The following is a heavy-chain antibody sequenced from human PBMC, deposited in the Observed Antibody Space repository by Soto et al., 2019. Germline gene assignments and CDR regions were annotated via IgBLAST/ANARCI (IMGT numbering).Heavy chain of an antibody. CDR1: GGTFSSSA. V-gene: IGHV1-69*12. D-gene: IGHD4-17*01. J-gene: IGHJ4*02. CDR3: SSLPSSEMAQYGRAY. Sequence: QVQLVQSGAEVKKPGSSVKVSCKASGGTFSSSAISWVRQAHGQGLEWMGGIIPIFGTANYAQKFQGRVTVTADESTSTASMELSSLRSEDTAVYYCSSLPSSEMAQYGRAYWGQGTLVTVSS. CDR2: IIPIFGTA.